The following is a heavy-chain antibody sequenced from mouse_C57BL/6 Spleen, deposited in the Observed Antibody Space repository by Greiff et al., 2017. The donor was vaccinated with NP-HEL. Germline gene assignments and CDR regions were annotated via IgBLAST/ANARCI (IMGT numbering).Heavy chain of an antibody. J-gene: IGHJ2*01. D-gene: IGHD4-1*01. CDR2: INYDGSST. V-gene: IGHV5-16*01. CDR3: ARDPAGGYFDY. Sequence: EVQRVESEGGLVQPGSSMKLSCTASGFTFSDYYMAWVRQVPEKGLEWVANINYDGSSTYYLDSLKSRFIISRDNAKNILYLQMSSLKSEDTATYYCARDPAGGYFDYWGQGTTLTVSS. CDR1: GFTFSDYY.